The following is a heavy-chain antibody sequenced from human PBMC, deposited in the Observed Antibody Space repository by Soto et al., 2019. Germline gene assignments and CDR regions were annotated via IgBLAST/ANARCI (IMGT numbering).Heavy chain of an antibody. D-gene: IGHD2-21*01. V-gene: IGHV3-21*01. CDR3: ARDLPAGRQDAIHARWFDP. Sequence: EVQLVESGGGLVKPGGSLRLSCAASGFTFSSYSMNWVRQAPGKGLEWVSSISSRSSYIYYADSVKGRFTISRDNAKNSLYLHLNSLRAEDTAVYYCARDLPAGRQDAIHARWFDPWGQGTLVTVSS. J-gene: IGHJ5*02. CDR2: ISSRSSYI. CDR1: GFTFSSYS.